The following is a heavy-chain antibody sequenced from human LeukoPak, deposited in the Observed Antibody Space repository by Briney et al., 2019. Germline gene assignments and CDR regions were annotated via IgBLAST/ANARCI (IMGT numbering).Heavy chain of an antibody. CDR1: GGSISSDC. D-gene: IGHD3-10*01. V-gene: IGHV4-59*12. CDR2: IYYSGHT. CDR3: AGDYGSGSYRFDY. Sequence: AETLSLTCTVSGGSISSDCWRWVRQPPGRGRGWIVYIYYSGHTTYNPSLTSPDTISLDTSNNKLSLKLPSATAADTAVYYCAGDYGSGSYRFDYWGQGTLVSVSS. J-gene: IGHJ4*02.